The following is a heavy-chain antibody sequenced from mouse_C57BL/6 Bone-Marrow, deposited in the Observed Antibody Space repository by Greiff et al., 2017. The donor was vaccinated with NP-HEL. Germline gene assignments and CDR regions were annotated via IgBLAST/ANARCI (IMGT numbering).Heavy chain of an antibody. Sequence: VQLQQPGAELVRPGTSVKLSCKASGYTFTSYWMHWVKQRPGQGLEWIGVIDPADSYTNYNQKFKGKATLAVDTSSSTAYMQLSSLTSEDPAVYCCAGGYDNGYFDVWGTGTTVTVSS. CDR1: GYTFTSYW. CDR2: IDPADSYT. V-gene: IGHV1-59*01. CDR3: AGGYDNGYFDV. J-gene: IGHJ1*03. D-gene: IGHD2-2*01.